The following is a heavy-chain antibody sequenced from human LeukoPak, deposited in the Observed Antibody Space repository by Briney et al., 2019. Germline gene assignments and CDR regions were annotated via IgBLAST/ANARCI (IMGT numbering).Heavy chain of an antibody. J-gene: IGHJ5*02. Sequence: PGGSLRLSCAASGFTFSSYWMSWVRQAPGKGLEWVANIKQDGSEKYYVDSVKGRFTISRDNAKNSLYLQMNSLRAEDTAVYYCAKDGLRHSSSPPRWFDPWGQGTLVTVSS. CDR3: AKDGLRHSSSPPRWFDP. CDR1: GFTFSSYW. CDR2: IKQDGSEK. V-gene: IGHV3-7*01. D-gene: IGHD6-13*01.